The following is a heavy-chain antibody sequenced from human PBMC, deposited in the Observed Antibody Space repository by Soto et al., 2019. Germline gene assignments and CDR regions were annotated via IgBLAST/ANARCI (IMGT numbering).Heavy chain of an antibody. V-gene: IGHV4-31*03. D-gene: IGHD2-15*01. CDR3: ARERRRDCSGGSCYSTGDTEDYGIDV. CDR2: IYYSGST. Sequence: PSETLSLTCTVSGGSISSGGYYWSWIRQHPGKGLEWIGYIYYSGSTYYNPSLKSGVTISVDTSKNQFSLKLSSVTAADKAVYYCARERRRDCSGGSCYSTGDTEDYGIDVWGQGTPVTVSS. CDR1: GGSISSGGYY. J-gene: IGHJ6*02.